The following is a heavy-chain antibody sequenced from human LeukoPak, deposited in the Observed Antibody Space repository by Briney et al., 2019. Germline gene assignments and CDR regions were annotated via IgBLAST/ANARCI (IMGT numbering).Heavy chain of an antibody. CDR2: INIDGTTT. D-gene: IGHD1-7*01. J-gene: IGHJ4*02. V-gene: IGHV3-74*01. Sequence: GGSLRLSCAASGFTFINYWMHWVRQAPGKGLVWVSRINIDGTTTNYADSVKGRFTISRDNAKNTVYLQMSSLRAEDTAVYYCAKDERNWNYNLASQTYDWGQGTLVTVSS. CDR1: GFTFINYW. CDR3: AKDERNWNYNLASQTYD.